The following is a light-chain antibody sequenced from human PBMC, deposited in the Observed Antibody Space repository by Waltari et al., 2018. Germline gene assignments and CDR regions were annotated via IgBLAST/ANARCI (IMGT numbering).Light chain of an antibody. Sequence: SYELTQPPSLSMSPGQTASLTRSGEALPKKFASWFQQKSGQAPVLVMYEDNKRPSGIPQKFSGSSSGTVATLTISGAQLEDEADYYCYSTDNSGHGVFGGGTKVTVL. J-gene: IGLJ3*02. V-gene: IGLV3-10*01. CDR3: YSTDNSGHGV. CDR1: ALPKKF. CDR2: EDN.